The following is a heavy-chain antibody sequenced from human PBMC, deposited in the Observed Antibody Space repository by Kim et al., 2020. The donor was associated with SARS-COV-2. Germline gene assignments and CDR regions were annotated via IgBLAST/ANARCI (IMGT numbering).Heavy chain of an antibody. CDR3: ARDLSTTVTTPYFDY. Sequence: ASVKVSCKASGYTFTSYYMHWVRQAPGQGLEWMGIINPSGGSTSYAQKFQGRVTMTRDTSTSTVYMELSSLRSEDTAVYYCARDLSTTVTTPYFDYWGQGTLVTVSS. D-gene: IGHD4-17*01. CDR1: GYTFTSYY. CDR2: INPSGGST. J-gene: IGHJ4*02. V-gene: IGHV1-46*01.